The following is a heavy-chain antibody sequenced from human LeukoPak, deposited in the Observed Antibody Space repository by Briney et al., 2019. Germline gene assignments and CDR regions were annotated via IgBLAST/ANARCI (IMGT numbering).Heavy chain of an antibody. J-gene: IGHJ4*02. CDR1: GGSISSYY. D-gene: IGHD3-10*01. CDR3: AREANYYGSGSYFEGTFDY. CDR2: IYSSGST. V-gene: IGHV4-59*01. Sequence: SETLSLTCTVSGGSISSYYWSWIRQPPGKGLEWIGYIYSSGSTKYNPSLKSRVTISVDTSKNEFSLKLTSVTAADTAVYYCAREANYYGSGSYFEGTFDYWGQGSLVTVSS.